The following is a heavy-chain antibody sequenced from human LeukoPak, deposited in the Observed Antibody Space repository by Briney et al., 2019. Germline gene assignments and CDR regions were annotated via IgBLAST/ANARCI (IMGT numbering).Heavy chain of an antibody. CDR2: VPDDSAAT. D-gene: IGHD3-10*01. CDR1: GFTFGSYA. J-gene: IGHJ4*02. Sequence: GGSLRLSCAASGFTFGSYAMSWVRQAPGKGLEWVSLVPDDSAATYYADSVKGRFTISRDNSRNTLYLQMSSLRAEDTAVYYCAKARGDSRSLRRSFDHWGQGTLVAVSS. CDR3: AKARGDSRSLRRSFDH. V-gene: IGHV3-23*01.